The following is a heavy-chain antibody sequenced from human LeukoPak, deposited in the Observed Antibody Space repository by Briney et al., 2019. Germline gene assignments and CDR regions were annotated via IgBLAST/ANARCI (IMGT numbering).Heavy chain of an antibody. J-gene: IGHJ4*02. CDR2: ISYDGSNR. CDR3: ARASTLRTGDAH. V-gene: IGHV3-30*03. D-gene: IGHD7-27*01. Sequence: GGSLRLSCAASGFTFSRYGMHWVRQAPDKGLEWVAVISYDGSNRYYADSVKGRFTISRDNSKNTLYLQMNSLRAEDTAVYYCARASTLRTGDAHWGQGTLVTVSS. CDR1: GFTFSRYG.